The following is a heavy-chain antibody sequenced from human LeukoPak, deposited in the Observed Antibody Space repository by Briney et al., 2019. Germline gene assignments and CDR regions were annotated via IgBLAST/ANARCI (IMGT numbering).Heavy chain of an antibody. CDR1: GGSFSTYY. CDR2: INHRGDT. Sequence: SETLSLTCAVYGGSFSTYYWSWIRQSPGKGLEWIAEINHRGDTNYNPSVKSRVTISVDTSKNQFSLRLSSVTAADTAVYYCARRKDYWSGFIDSWGQGTLVTVSS. J-gene: IGHJ5*01. V-gene: IGHV4-34*01. D-gene: IGHD3-3*01. CDR3: ARRKDYWSGFIDS.